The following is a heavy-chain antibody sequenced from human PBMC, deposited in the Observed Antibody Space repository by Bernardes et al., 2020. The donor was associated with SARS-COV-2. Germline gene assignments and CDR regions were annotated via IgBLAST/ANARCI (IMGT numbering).Heavy chain of an antibody. V-gene: IGHV1-2*04. CDR1: GYTFTAYF. D-gene: IGHD1-26*01. Sequence: ASVKVSCKASGYTFTAYFIYWVRQAPGQGLEWMGWITPSTGDTSYPVDFPAWVSLTMDTSISTAYLELRDLRSDDTAVYFCARENTLGSKCFDSWGQGTLVTVSS. CDR2: ITPSTGDT. J-gene: IGHJ5*01. CDR3: ARENTLGSKCFDS.